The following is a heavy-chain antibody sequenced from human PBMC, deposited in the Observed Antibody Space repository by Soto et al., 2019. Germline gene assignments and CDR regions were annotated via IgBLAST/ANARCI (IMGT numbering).Heavy chain of an antibody. CDR1: GFTFSSYA. CDR2: ISGSGGST. D-gene: IGHD3-22*01. V-gene: IGHV3-23*01. CDR3: AKDHYDSSAITGVYFDY. J-gene: IGHJ4*02. Sequence: GGSLRLSCAASGFTFSSYAMSWVRQAPGKGLEWVSAISGSGGSTYYADSVKGRITISRDNSKNTLYLQMNSLRAEDTAVYYCAKDHYDSSAITGVYFDYWGQGTLVTVSS.